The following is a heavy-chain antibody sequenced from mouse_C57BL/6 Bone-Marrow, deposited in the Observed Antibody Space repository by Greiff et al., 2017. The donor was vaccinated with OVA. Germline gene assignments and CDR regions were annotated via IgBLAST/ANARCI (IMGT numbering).Heavy chain of an antibody. V-gene: IGHV6-6*01. D-gene: IGHD1-1*01. CDR1: GFTFSDAW. Sequence: EVQGVESGGGLVQPGGSMKLSCAASGFTFSDAWMDWVRQSPEKGLEWVAEIRNKANNHATYYAVSVKGRFTISRDASNSSVYLQMTLFRADVTGIYYCTRRCSSLFDYWGQGTTLTVSS. CDR2: IRNKANNHAT. CDR3: TRRCSSLFDY. J-gene: IGHJ2*01.